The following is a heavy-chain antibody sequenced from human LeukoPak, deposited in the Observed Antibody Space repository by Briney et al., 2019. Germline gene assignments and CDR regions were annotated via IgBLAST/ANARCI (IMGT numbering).Heavy chain of an antibody. Sequence: PSQTLPLTCTVSGGSISSGDYYWSWIRQPPGKGLEWIGYIYYSGSTYYNPSLKSRVTISVDTSKNQFSLKLSSVTAADTAVYYCARTYYGSGSYYSHWGQGTLVTVSS. CDR1: GGSISSGDYY. V-gene: IGHV4-30-4*01. CDR3: ARTYYGSGSYYSH. J-gene: IGHJ4*02. CDR2: IYYSGST. D-gene: IGHD3-10*01.